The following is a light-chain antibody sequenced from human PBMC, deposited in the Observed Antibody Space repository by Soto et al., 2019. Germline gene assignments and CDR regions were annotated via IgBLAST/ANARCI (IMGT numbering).Light chain of an antibody. J-gene: IGLJ1*01. V-gene: IGLV2-23*01. CDR2: EGS. Sequence: QSALTQPASVSGSPGQSITISCTGTSSDVGSYNLVSWYQQHPGKAPKPMIYEGSKRPSGVSNRFSGSKSGNTASMTISGLHAEDEDDYYGCSYAGSSTWVFGTGTKLTVL. CDR1: SSDVGSYNL. CDR3: CSYAGSSTWV.